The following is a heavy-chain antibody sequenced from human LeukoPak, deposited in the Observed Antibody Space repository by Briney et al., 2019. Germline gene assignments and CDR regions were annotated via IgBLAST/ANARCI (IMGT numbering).Heavy chain of an antibody. D-gene: IGHD3-10*01. J-gene: IGHJ6*02. V-gene: IGHV3-23*01. CDR3: ARVGSYYDMDV. CDR2: ISGSGGST. CDR1: GFTFSNYA. Sequence: GGSLRLSCAASGFTFSNYAMSWVRQAPGKGLEWVSAISGSGGSTYYADSVKGRFTVSRDIFQNTLYLQMNNLRAEDTAVYYCARVGSYYDMDVWGQGTTVTVSS.